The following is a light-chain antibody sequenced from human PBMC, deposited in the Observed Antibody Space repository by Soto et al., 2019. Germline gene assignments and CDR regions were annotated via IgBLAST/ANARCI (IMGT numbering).Light chain of an antibody. V-gene: IGKV1-39*01. Sequence: DIQLTQSPSSLSASVGDTVTISCRTNQSVSKYMNWYQQKPGTAPKPLIYYVSSLQSGVTSRFSGSGSATDFTLTISSLQPEDFATYYWQQSYDLPLTFGQGTRLYSK. CDR2: YVS. CDR3: QQSYDLPLT. J-gene: IGKJ2*01. CDR1: QSVSKY.